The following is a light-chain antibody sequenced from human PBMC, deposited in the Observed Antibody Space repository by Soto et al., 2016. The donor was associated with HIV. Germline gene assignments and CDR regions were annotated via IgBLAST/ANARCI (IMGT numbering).Light chain of an antibody. Sequence: DIQMTQSPASLSASVGDRVTITCRASQSISNYLNWYQQKPGKAPKLLIYAASSLQSGVPSRFSGRRYGTDFTLSISSLQPEDFATYYCQQTDSFPFTFGPGTKVNV. J-gene: IGKJ3*01. CDR2: AAS. CDR3: QQTDSFPFT. CDR1: QSISNY. V-gene: IGKV1-39*01.